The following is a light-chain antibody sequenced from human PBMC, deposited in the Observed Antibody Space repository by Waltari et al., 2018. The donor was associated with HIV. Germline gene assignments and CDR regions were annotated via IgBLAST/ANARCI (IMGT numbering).Light chain of an antibody. CDR3: MQGLQTPHT. J-gene: IGKJ2*01. CDR1: QSLLHINGYNY. V-gene: IGKV2-28*01. CDR2: LAS. Sequence: DIVVTQFPLSLHATAGEAAYISCRSGQSLLHINGYNYLDWYLQKPGQPPQLLIYLASNRASGIPLRFSGSGIGTEFTLGISTVKAEDVGTFYCMQGLQTPHTFGQGTKLQI.